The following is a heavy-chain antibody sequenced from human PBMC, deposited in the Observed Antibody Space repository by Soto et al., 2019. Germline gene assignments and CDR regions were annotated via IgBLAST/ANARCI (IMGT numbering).Heavy chain of an antibody. D-gene: IGHD3-22*01. J-gene: IGHJ4*02. CDR3: AKVPFGYYYDSSGYYFDY. V-gene: IGHV3-23*01. CDR1: GFTFSNYA. CDR2: TSDSGGST. Sequence: GGSLRLSCAASGFTFSNYAMNWVRQAPGKGLEWVSATSDSGGSTYYADSVKGRFTISRDNSKNTLYLQMNSLRAEDTAVYYCAKVPFGYYYDSSGYYFDYWGQGTLVTVSS.